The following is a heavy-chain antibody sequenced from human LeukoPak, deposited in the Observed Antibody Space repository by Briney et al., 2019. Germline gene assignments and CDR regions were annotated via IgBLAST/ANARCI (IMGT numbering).Heavy chain of an antibody. J-gene: IGHJ4*02. D-gene: IGHD2-2*02. CDR2: ISAYNGNT. Sequence: GASVKVSCKASGYTFTSYGISWVRQAPGQGLEWMGWISAYNGNTNYAQKLQGRVTMTTDTSTSTAYMELRSLRSDDTAVYYCARDIGYCSSTSCYTFDYWAREPWSPSPQ. V-gene: IGHV1-18*01. CDR1: GYTFTSYG. CDR3: ARDIGYCSSTSCYTFDY.